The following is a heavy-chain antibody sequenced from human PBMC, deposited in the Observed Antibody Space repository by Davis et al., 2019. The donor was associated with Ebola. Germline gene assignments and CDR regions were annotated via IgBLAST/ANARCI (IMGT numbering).Heavy chain of an antibody. Sequence: MPSETLSLTCTVSGDSISSGGYDWSWIRQHPGKGLEWIGYISYSGSTYYNPSLKSRLTISVDTSKNQFSLKLSSVTAADTAVYYCARDFGSIFGVVISGWFDPWGQGTLVTVSS. CDR1: GDSISSGGYD. J-gene: IGHJ5*02. CDR2: ISYSGST. CDR3: ARDFGSIFGVVISGWFDP. D-gene: IGHD3-3*01. V-gene: IGHV4-31*03.